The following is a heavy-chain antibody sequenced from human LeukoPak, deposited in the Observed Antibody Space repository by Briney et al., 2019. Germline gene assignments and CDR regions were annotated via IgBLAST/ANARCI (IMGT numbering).Heavy chain of an antibody. CDR1: GFTFSRSS. J-gene: IGHJ3*02. V-gene: IGHV3-21*01. CDR3: ARDRNDILTGYTAFDI. CDR2: ISTSSSYI. Sequence: GGSLRLSCTASGFTFSRSSMNWVRQAPGKGLEWVSSISTSSSYIYYADSVKGRFTISRDNAKNSLYLQMNSLRAEDTAVYYCARDRNDILTGYTAFDIWGQGTMVTVSS. D-gene: IGHD3-9*01.